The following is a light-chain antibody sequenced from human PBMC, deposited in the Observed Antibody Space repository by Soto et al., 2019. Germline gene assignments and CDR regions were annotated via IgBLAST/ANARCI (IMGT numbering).Light chain of an antibody. CDR3: SSYTSRSTLDV. CDR2: EVS. J-gene: IGLJ1*01. CDR1: SSDVGGYNY. Sequence: QSALTQPASVSGSPGQSITIPCTGTSSDVGGYNYVSWYQQHPGKAPKLMIYEVSNRPSGVSNRFSGSKSGNTASLTISGLQAEDEADYYCSSYTSRSTLDVFGTGTKVTVL. V-gene: IGLV2-14*01.